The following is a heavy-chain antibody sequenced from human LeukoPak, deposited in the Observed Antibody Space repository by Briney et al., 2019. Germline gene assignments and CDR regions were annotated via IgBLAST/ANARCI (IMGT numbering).Heavy chain of an antibody. CDR1: GYTFNGYY. CDR3: ARGDIVVVPASHDAFDI. D-gene: IGHD2-2*01. V-gene: IGHV1-2*02. J-gene: IGHJ3*02. Sequence: ASVKVSCKASGYTFNGYYMHWVRQAPGQGLEWMGWINPNSGGTNYAQKFQGRVTMTRDTSISTAYMELSRLRSDDTAVYYCARGDIVVVPASHDAFDIWGQGTMVTVSS. CDR2: INPNSGGT.